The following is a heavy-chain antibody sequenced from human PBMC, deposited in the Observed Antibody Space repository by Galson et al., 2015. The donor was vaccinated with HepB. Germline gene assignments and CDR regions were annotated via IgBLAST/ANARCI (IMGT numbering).Heavy chain of an antibody. Sequence: SLRLSCAASGFTFSSYSMNWVRQAPGKGLEWVSSISSSSGYIYYADSVKGRFTISRDNAKNSLYLQMNSLRAEDTAVYYCARDTQLGAAFDIWGQGTMVTVSS. CDR2: ISSSSGYI. V-gene: IGHV3-21*01. D-gene: IGHD6-6*01. CDR3: ARDTQLGAAFDI. CDR1: GFTFSSYS. J-gene: IGHJ3*02.